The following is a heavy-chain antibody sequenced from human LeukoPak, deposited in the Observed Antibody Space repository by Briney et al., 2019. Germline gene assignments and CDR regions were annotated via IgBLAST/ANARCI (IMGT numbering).Heavy chain of an antibody. CDR1: GFTLSDYY. V-gene: IGHV3-11*01. D-gene: IGHD2-2*01. CDR2: IRSSGSNI. Sequence: GSVRLSCAASGFTLSDYYIMGMRQAPGKGLEGVSYIRSSGSNIYYADSVKDRFTISRDNAKNSLYLQKNSLRAEGTAVYYCAREYCSSTSCSLDGMDVWGQGTTVTVSS. CDR3: AREYCSSTSCSLDGMDV. J-gene: IGHJ6*02.